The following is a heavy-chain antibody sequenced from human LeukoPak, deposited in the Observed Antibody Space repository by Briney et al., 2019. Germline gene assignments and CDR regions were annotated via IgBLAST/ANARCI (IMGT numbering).Heavy chain of an antibody. CDR3: ARDAGIDGTDFDY. CDR1: GFTFSNYE. Sequence: GGSLRLSCAASGFTFSNYEMDWVRQAPGKWLEWISHISGSGNTMYYADSVKGRFTISRDNAKDSLSLQLNSLRVEDTAVYYCARDAGIDGTDFDYWGQGALVTVSS. J-gene: IGHJ4*02. V-gene: IGHV3-48*03. D-gene: IGHD5-24*01. CDR2: ISGSGNTM.